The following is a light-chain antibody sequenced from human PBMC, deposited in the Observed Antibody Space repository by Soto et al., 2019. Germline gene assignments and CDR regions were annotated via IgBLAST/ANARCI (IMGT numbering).Light chain of an antibody. J-gene: IGKJ1*01. Sequence: EIVMTQSPVTLSVSPGERATLSCRASQSVSSNLAWYQQKPGQAPSLLIYGAFTRATGIPTRFSGTGSGTEFTLTISSLQSEDFALYYCQQYNDWHLTFGQGTKVEV. V-gene: IGKV3-15*01. CDR2: GAF. CDR3: QQYNDWHLT. CDR1: QSVSSN.